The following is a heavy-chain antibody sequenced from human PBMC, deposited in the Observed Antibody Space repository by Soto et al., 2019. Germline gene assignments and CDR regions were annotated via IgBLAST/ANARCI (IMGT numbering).Heavy chain of an antibody. CDR1: GCTFTRYS. Sequence: NPXGSLRLSCSASGCTFTRYSMNWVRQAPGKGLEWVSSISSTTNYIYYGDSMKGRFTISRDNAKNSLYLEMNSLRAEDMAVYYCARESEDLTSNFDYWGQGTLVTVYS. CDR2: ISSTTNYI. V-gene: IGHV3-21*06. D-gene: IGHD7-27*01. CDR3: ARESEDLTSNFDY. J-gene: IGHJ4*02.